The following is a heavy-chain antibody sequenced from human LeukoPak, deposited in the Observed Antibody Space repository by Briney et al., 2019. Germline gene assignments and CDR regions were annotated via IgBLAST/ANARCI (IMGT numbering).Heavy chain of an antibody. J-gene: IGHJ4*02. CDR2: IIPILGIA. Sequence: ASVKVSCKASGGTFSSYAIGWVRQAPGQGLEWMGRIIPILGIANYAQKFQGRVTITADKSTSTAYMELSSLRSEDTAVYYCAKGYSSTLYYFDYWGQGTLVTVSS. V-gene: IGHV1-69*04. D-gene: IGHD6-13*01. CDR1: GGTFSSYA. CDR3: AKGYSSTLYYFDY.